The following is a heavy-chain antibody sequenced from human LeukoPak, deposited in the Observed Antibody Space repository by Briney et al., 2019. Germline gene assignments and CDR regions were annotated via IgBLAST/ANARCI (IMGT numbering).Heavy chain of an antibody. D-gene: IGHD2-2*02. CDR1: GGSISSYY. J-gene: IGHJ5*02. Sequence: SEILSLTCTVSGGSISSYYWSWIRQPPGKGLEWIGYIYYSGSTNYNPSLKSRVTISVDTSKNQFSLKLSSVTAADTAVYYCARDRCSSTSCHTNWFDPWGQGTLVTVSS. CDR3: ARDRCSSTSCHTNWFDP. CDR2: IYYSGST. V-gene: IGHV4-59*01.